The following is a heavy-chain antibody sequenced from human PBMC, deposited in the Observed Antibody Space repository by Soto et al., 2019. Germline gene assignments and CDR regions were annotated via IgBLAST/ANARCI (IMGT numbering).Heavy chain of an antibody. Sequence: SETLSLTCTVSGGSVRSGSHYWGWIRQPPGKGLEWIGSVYYSGSTYYNPSLKSRVTISVDTSKNQFSLRLNSVTAADTAVYYCARQQGYYYYYMDVWGKGTTVTVSS. J-gene: IGHJ6*03. CDR3: ARQQGYYYYYMDV. CDR2: VYYSGST. V-gene: IGHV4-39*01. CDR1: GGSVRSGSHY.